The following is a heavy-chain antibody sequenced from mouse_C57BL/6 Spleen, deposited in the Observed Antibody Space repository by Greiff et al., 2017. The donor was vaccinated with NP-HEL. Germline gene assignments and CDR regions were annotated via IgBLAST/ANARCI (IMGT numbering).Heavy chain of an antibody. CDR2: IYPGDGDT. Sequence: QVQLQQSGPELVKPGASVKISCKASGYAFSSSWMNWVKQRPGKGLEWIGRIYPGDGDTNYNGKFKGKATLTADKSSSTAYMQLSSLTSEDSAVYFCARERDGYYGDYWGQGTTLTVSS. CDR3: ARERDGYYGDY. D-gene: IGHD2-3*01. V-gene: IGHV1-82*01. CDR1: GYAFSSSW. J-gene: IGHJ2*01.